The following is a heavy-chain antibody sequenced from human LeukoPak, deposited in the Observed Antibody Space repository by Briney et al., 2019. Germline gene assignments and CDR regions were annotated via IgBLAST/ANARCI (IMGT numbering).Heavy chain of an antibody. CDR3: ARAGVDYYDSSDYFYPRY. CDR2: IQYDGSNK. J-gene: IGHJ4*02. V-gene: IGHV3-30*02. D-gene: IGHD3-22*01. CDR1: GFTFSTYA. Sequence: VGSLRLSCAASGFTFSTYAMHWVRQAPGKGLEWVAFIQYDGSNKYHADSVKGRFTISRDNSKNTLYLQMNNLRAEDTAVYYCARAGVDYYDSSDYFYPRYWAQGTLVTVSS.